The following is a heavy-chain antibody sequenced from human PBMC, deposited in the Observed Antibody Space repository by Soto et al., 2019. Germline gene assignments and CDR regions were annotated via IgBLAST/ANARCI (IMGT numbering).Heavy chain of an antibody. CDR2: IYDRGTT. J-gene: IGHJ5*02. CDR3: ARDRGRWRVNWFDA. Sequence: VQLRESGPGLVKPSETLSLTCAVSGGSVSSYTWSWVRQPPGKGLEWIGYIYDRGTTAYNPSLRGRVTISLDTSMNHVSLKLSSVITADTAVYYCARDRGRWRVNWFDAWGQGVPVTVSS. V-gene: IGHV4-59*02. CDR1: GGSVSSYT. D-gene: IGHD6-19*01.